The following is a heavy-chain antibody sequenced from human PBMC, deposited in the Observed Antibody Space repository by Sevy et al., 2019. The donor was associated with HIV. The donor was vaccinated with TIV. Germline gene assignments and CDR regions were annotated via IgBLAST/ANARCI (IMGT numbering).Heavy chain of an antibody. V-gene: IGHV3-53*01. CDR1: GFTVSSNY. D-gene: IGHD1-26*01. CDR3: ATTSTPLYYYALDV. Sequence: GWSLRLSCAASGFTVSSNYMSWVRQAPGKGLEWVSVIYSGEYTYYADSVKGRFTISRDISKNTLNLQMNSLRAEDTAIYYCATTSTPLYYYALDVWGQGTTVTVSS. CDR2: IYSGEYT. J-gene: IGHJ6*02.